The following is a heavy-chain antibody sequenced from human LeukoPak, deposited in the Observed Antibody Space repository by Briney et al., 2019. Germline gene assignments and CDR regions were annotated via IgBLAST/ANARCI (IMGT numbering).Heavy chain of an antibody. J-gene: IGHJ5*02. CDR1: GGSISSYY. Sequence: PETLSLTCTVSGGSISSYYWSWIRQPPGKGLEWIGYIYYSGSTNYNPSLKSRVTISVDTSKNQFSLKLSSVTAADTAVYYCARVLAAAGTYNWFDPWGQGTLVTVSS. V-gene: IGHV4-59*01. CDR2: IYYSGST. D-gene: IGHD6-13*01. CDR3: ARVLAAAGTYNWFDP.